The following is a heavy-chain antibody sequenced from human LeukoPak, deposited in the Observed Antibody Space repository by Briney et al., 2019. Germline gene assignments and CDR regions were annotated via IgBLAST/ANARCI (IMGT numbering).Heavy chain of an antibody. CDR1: GYTFTHYY. J-gene: IGHJ1*01. D-gene: IGHD1-1*01. CDR2: INPNSGGT. V-gene: IGHV1-2*02. CDR3: ARDQGNWTDGPDT. Sequence: TSVKVSCKASGYTFTHYYMHWVRQAPEQGLEWMGWINPNSGGTSYAQKFQGRVTMTREMSINTVYMELGSLRSDDTALYYCARDQGNWTDGPDTWGQGTLVTVSS.